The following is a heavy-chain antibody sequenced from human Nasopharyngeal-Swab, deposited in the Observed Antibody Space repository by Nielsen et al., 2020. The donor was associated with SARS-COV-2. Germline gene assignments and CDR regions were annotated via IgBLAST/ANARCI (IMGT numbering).Heavy chain of an antibody. Sequence: WIRQPPGKGLEWIGSIYYSGITYYKPSLRSRVTISVDTSKSEFSLKLRSVTAADTAVYYCARSYSGRSCTLGYFDYWGQGTLVTVS. CDR2: IYYSGIT. D-gene: IGHD1-26*01. CDR3: ARSYSGRSCTLGYFDY. J-gene: IGHJ4*02. V-gene: IGHV4-39*01.